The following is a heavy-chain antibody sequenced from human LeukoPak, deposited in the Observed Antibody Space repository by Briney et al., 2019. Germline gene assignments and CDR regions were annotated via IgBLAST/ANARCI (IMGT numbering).Heavy chain of an antibody. Sequence: SETLSLTCTVSGGSVTTYHWSWIRHPPGKGLEWIGYVYYSGSINYNPSLNSRVTISLDTSKNEFSLKLRSVTAADTAVYYCARYPGASGDSYYFDYWGQGTRVTVSS. CDR3: ARYPGASGDSYYFDY. CDR1: GGSVTTYH. V-gene: IGHV4-59*02. CDR2: VYYSGSI. J-gene: IGHJ4*02. D-gene: IGHD4-17*01.